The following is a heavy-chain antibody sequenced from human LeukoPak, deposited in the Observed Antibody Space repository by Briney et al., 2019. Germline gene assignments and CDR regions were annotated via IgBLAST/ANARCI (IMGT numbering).Heavy chain of an antibody. V-gene: IGHV3-33*07. J-gene: IGHJ3*02. CDR3: AREEENAFDI. D-gene: IGHD5-24*01. CDR1: GFTFGSYG. Sequence: GGSLRLSCAASGFTFGSYGMYWVHQAPGKGLEWVSVIWYDGTNRFYADSVKGRFTISRDNSKNTLYLQMNSLRTEDTAVYYCAREEENAFDIWGQGTMVTVSS. CDR2: IWYDGTNR.